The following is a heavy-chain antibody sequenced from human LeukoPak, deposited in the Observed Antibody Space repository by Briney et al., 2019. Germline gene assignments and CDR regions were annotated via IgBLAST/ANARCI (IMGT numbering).Heavy chain of an antibody. D-gene: IGHD1-26*01. Sequence: ASVKVSCKASGYTFTSYGISWVRQAPGQGLEWMGWISAYNGNTNYAQELQGRVTMTTDTSTSTAYMELRSLRSDDTAVYYCARDRRVGARDAFDIWGQGTMVTVSS. CDR3: ARDRRVGARDAFDI. CDR1: GYTFTSYG. V-gene: IGHV1-18*01. J-gene: IGHJ3*02. CDR2: ISAYNGNT.